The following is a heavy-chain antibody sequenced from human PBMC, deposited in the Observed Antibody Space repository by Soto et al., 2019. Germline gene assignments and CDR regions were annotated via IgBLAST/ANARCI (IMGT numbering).Heavy chain of an antibody. CDR2: ISSGSSYI. Sequence: GGSLRLSCAASGFTFSSYSMNWVRQAPGKGLEWVSSISSGSSYIYYADSVKGRFTISRDNAKNSLYLQMNSLRAEDTAVYYCARDPVIAAANWFDPWGQGTLVTVSS. D-gene: IGHD6-13*01. J-gene: IGHJ5*02. CDR3: ARDPVIAAANWFDP. V-gene: IGHV3-21*01. CDR1: GFTFSSYS.